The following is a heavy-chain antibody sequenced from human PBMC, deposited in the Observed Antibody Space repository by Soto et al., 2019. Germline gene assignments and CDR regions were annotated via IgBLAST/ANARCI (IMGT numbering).Heavy chain of an antibody. Sequence: QLQESGPGLVKPSETLFLTCTVSGAPVSSGNSYWNWIRQPPGKGLEWIAYIAFSGATDYNPSLGSRATISIDRPNNQFSLKLTSVTAADTAVYYCARGWAGYCTPSTCPLIASPGEWGQGILVTVSS. V-gene: IGHV4-61*01. J-gene: IGHJ4*02. CDR3: ARGWAGYCTPSTCPLIASPGE. CDR1: GAPVSSGNSY. CDR2: IAFSGAT. D-gene: IGHD6-13*01.